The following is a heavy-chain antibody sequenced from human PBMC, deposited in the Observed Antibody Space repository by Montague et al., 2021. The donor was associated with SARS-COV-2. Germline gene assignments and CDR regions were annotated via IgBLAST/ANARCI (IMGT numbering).Heavy chain of an antibody. CDR1: GFTFSTYA. Sequence: SLRLSCAASGFTFSTYAILWVRQAPGKGLEWVAIMSHDGNYEHYXXSVKGRFTISRDSSKNTLHLQMNSLTAEDTAVYYCAVQPRDSSAWHPFDHWGQGTLVTVSS. CDR3: AVQPRDSSAWHPFDH. V-gene: IGHV3-33*01. D-gene: IGHD6-19*01. J-gene: IGHJ4*02. CDR2: MSHDGNYE.